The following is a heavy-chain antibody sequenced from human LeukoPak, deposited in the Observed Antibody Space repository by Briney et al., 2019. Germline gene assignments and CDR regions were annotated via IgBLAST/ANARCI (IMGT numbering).Heavy chain of an antibody. CDR1: GYSFTSYW. CDR2: IYPGDSDT. D-gene: IGHD3-22*01. Sequence: GESLKISCKGSGYSFTSYWIGWVRQMPGKGLEWMGIIYPGDSDTRYSPSFQGQVTISADKSITTAYLQWSSLKASDTAIYYCARHHYHSSGYYPNFDYWGQGTLVTVSS. J-gene: IGHJ4*02. V-gene: IGHV5-51*01. CDR3: ARHHYHSSGYYPNFDY.